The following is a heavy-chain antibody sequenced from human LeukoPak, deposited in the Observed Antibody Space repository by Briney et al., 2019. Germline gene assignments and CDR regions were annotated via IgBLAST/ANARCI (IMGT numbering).Heavy chain of an antibody. J-gene: IGHJ6*02. CDR2: INHSGST. CDR1: GWTFSGYY. CDR3: ARSPRSLGHCSGGRCYYWYGMDV. Sequence: PSETLSLTCAVYGWTFSGYYWRWIRQPPGKGLEWIGEINHSGSTNYNPSPKSRVTISVDTSKNQFSLQLSTVTAAETAVYYCARSPRSLGHCSGGRCYYWYGMDVWGQGTTVTVSS. D-gene: IGHD2-15*01. V-gene: IGHV4-34*01.